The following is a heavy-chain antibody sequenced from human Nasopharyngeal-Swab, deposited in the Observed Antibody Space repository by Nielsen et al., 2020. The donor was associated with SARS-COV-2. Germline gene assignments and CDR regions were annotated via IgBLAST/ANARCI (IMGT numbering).Heavy chain of an antibody. CDR2: ISSSSSTI. CDR3: SRGGAWNDY. D-gene: IGHD1-1*01. J-gene: IGHJ4*02. Sequence: GESLKISCAASGFTLSSYSMNWVRQAPGKGLEWVSYISSSSSTIYYADSVKGRFTISRDNAKNSLYLQMNSLRAEDTAVYYCSRGGAWNDYWGQGTLVTVSS. V-gene: IGHV3-48*01. CDR1: GFTLSSYS.